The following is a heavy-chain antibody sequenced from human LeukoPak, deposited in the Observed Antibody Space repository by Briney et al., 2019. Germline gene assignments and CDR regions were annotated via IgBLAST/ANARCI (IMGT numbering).Heavy chain of an antibody. CDR1: GGSFSGYY. Sequence: SETLSLTCAVYGGSFSGYYWGWIRQPPGKGLEWIGEINHSGSTNYNPSLKSRVTISVDTSKNQFSLKLSSVTAADTAVYYCARYRYYYYGMDVWGQGTTVTVSS. CDR3: ARYRYYYYGMDV. CDR2: INHSGST. V-gene: IGHV4-34*01. J-gene: IGHJ6*02. D-gene: IGHD1-26*01.